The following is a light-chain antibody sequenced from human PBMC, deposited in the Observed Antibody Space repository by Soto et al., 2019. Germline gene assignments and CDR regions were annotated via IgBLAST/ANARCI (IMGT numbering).Light chain of an antibody. CDR2: GAS. J-gene: IGKJ4*01. V-gene: IGKV3-20*01. CDR1: QSVRSSH. CDR3: QQYSSSPLT. Sequence: EIVLTQSPGTLSLSPGEKATRSCRTSQSVRSSHLAWYQQKPGQAPRLLIYGASSRATGIPDRFSGSGSGTDFTLTISRLEPEDFAVYHCQQYSSSPLTFGGGTKVDIK.